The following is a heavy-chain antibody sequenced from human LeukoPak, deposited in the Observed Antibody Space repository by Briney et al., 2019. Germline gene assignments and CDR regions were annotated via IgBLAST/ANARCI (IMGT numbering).Heavy chain of an antibody. J-gene: IGHJ3*02. V-gene: IGHV4-61*01. CDR3: ARGRSSSSWYTAFDI. CDR2: IYYSGST. CDR1: GGSISSGSYY. Sequence: SQTLSLTCTVSGGSISSGSYYWSWIRQPPGKGLEWIGYIYYSGSTNYNPSLKSRVTISVDTSKSQFSLKLSSVTAADTAVYYCARGRSSSSWYTAFDIWGQGTMVTVSS. D-gene: IGHD6-13*01.